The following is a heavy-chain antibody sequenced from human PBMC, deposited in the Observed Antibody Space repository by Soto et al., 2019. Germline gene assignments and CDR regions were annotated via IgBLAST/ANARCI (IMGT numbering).Heavy chain of an antibody. V-gene: IGHV4-34*01. D-gene: IGHD6-13*01. J-gene: IGHJ5*02. CDR3: ARGLLRGFIAAAGRKSNWFDP. Sequence: SETLSLTCAVYGGSFSGYYWSWIRQPPGKGLEWIGEINHSGSTNYNPSLKSRVTISVDTSKNQFSLKLSSVTAADTAVYYCARGLLRGFIAAAGRKSNWFDPLGQGTLVTVSS. CDR1: GGSFSGYY. CDR2: INHSGST.